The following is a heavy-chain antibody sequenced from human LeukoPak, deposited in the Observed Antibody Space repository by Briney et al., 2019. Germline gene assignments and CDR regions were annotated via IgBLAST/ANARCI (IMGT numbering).Heavy chain of an antibody. V-gene: IGHV3-48*01. J-gene: IGHJ6*04. D-gene: IGHD3-10*01. CDR1: GFTFSSYS. CDR2: ISSSSSTI. Sequence: GGXXRLSCAASGFTFSSYSMNWVRQAPGKGLEWVSYISSSSSTIYYADSVKGRFTISRDNAKNSLYLQMNSLRAEDTAVYYCARGPPRGYYGSGSYYKFGMDVWGKGTTVTVSS. CDR3: ARGPPRGYYGSGSYYKFGMDV.